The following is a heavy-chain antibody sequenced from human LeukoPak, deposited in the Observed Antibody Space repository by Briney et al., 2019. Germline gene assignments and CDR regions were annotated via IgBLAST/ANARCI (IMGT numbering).Heavy chain of an antibody. V-gene: IGHV1-8*01. D-gene: IGHD4-17*01. J-gene: IGHJ4*02. Sequence: RASVKVSCKASGYTFTSYDINWVRQATGQGLEWMGWMNPNSGNTGYAQKFQGRVTMTRNTSISTAYMELSSLRAEDTAVYYCAKDRAALDDYGDYVFDYWGQGTLVTVSS. CDR3: AKDRAALDDYGDYVFDY. CDR1: GYTFTSYD. CDR2: MNPNSGNT.